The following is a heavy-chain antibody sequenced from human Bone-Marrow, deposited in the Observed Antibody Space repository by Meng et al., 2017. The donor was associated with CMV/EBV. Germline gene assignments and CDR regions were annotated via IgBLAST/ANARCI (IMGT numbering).Heavy chain of an antibody. CDR3: TRHSPTTSEDGMDV. CDR1: GFTFSSYG. Sequence: GESLKISCAASGFTFSSYGMHWVRQAPGKGLEWVGRIRSKANSYATAYAASVKGRFTISRDDSKNTAYLQMNSLKTEDTAVYYCTRHSPTTSEDGMDVWGQGTTVTVSS. D-gene: IGHD4-11*01. J-gene: IGHJ6*02. V-gene: IGHV3-73*01. CDR2: IRSKANSYAT.